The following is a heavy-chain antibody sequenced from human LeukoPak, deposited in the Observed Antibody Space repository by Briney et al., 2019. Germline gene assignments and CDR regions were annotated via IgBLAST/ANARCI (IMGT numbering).Heavy chain of an antibody. D-gene: IGHD5-18*01. CDR3: ARSHPWDTAMGNDFDY. V-gene: IGHV3-23*01. CDR1: GFSFSSYA. CDR2: ISGSGGST. Sequence: PGGSLRLSCAASGFSFSSYAMSWVRQAPGKGLEWVSAISGSGGSTYYADSVKGRFTISRDNSKNTLYLQMNSLRAEDTAVYYCARSHPWDTAMGNDFDYWGQGTLVTVSS. J-gene: IGHJ4*02.